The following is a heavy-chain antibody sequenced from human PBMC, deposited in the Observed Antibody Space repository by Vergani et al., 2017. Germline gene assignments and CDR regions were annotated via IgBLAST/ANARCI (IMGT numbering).Heavy chain of an antibody. CDR2: IYYSGST. J-gene: IGHJ5*02. D-gene: IGHD2-15*01. Sequence: QVQLQESGPGLVKPSETLSLTCTVSNDSVSNTFYYWGWIRQTPGKGLEWIGSIYYSGSTYYNPSLESRVTMSVETSKSQFSLKLSSVTAADTAVYYCTRHWAVGAANNWCDPWGQGTLVTVSS. CDR3: TRHWAVGAANNWCDP. V-gene: IGHV4-39*01. CDR1: NDSVSNTFYY.